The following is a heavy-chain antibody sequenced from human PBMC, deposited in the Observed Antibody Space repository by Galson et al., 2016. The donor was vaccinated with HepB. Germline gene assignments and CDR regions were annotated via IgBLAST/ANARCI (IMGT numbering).Heavy chain of an antibody. J-gene: IGHJ3*02. CDR3: ARIIGAYDVFDI. D-gene: IGHD1-26*01. Sequence: SETLSLTCTVSGVSISRNSYYWGWIRQPPGKGLEWIGSINYSGTTYYNPSLKSRVTMSVDTSKNQFSLKLRSVTAADTAVFYCARIIGAYDVFDIWGQGTMVTVSP. CDR2: INYSGTT. CDR1: GVSISRNSYY. V-gene: IGHV4-39*01.